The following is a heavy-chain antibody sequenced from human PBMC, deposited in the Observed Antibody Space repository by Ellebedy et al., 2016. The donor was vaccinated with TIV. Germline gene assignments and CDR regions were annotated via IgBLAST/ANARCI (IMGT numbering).Heavy chain of an antibody. Sequence: PGGSLRLSCAASGFSFSNYWMHWVRQAPGKGLVWVSRINSDGSSTNYADSVKGRFTISRDNAKNTLYLQMNSLRAEDTAVYFCARAVEWELVFDCWGQGTLVTVSS. V-gene: IGHV3-74*01. CDR3: ARAVEWELVFDC. J-gene: IGHJ4*02. CDR1: GFSFSNYW. CDR2: INSDGSST. D-gene: IGHD1-26*01.